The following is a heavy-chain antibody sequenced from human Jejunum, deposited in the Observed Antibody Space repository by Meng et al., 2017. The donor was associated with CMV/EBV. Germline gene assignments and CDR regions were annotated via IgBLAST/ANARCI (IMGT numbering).Heavy chain of an antibody. CDR1: GFNISDYY. CDR3: ARWQQLYSGIFDY. Sequence: GFNISDYYMSWFRQPPGKGLEWVSYMSSSGSSIVYADSVKGRFTISRDNAKNSLYLQVSSLRAEDTAVYYCARWQQLYSGIFDYWGQGTLVTVSS. J-gene: IGHJ4*02. CDR2: MSSSGSSI. D-gene: IGHD6-13*01. V-gene: IGHV3-11*01.